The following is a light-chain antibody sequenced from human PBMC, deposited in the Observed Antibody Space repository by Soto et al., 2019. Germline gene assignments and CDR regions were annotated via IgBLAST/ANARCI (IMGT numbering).Light chain of an antibody. CDR3: QQYNNCPSFT. V-gene: IGKV3-15*01. CDR2: GAS. CDR1: QSVSSN. Sequence: EIVMTQSPATLSVSPGERATLSCRASQSVSSNLAWYQQKPGQAPRLLIYGASTRATGIPARFSGSGSGTAFTLTISSLQSEDFAVYYCQQYNNCPSFTFGGGTKVEIK. J-gene: IGKJ4*01.